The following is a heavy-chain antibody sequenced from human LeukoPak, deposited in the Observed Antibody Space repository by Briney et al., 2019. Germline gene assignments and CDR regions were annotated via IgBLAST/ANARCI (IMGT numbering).Heavy chain of an antibody. CDR1: GYTFTSYG. V-gene: IGHV1-18*01. CDR2: ISAYNGNT. D-gene: IGHD4-17*01. J-gene: IGHJ4*02. Sequence: ASVKVSCKASGYTFTSYGISWVRQAPGQGLEWMGWISAYNGNTNYAQKLQGRVTMTTDTSTSTAYMELRSLRSDDTAVYYCASSPYGDQPFDYWGQGTLVTVSS. CDR3: ASSPYGDQPFDY.